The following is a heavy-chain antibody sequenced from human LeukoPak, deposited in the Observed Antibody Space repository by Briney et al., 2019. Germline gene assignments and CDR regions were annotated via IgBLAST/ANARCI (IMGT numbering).Heavy chain of an antibody. CDR1: GYTFTGYY. D-gene: IGHD2-2*01. V-gene: IGHV1-2*02. CDR3: ARDVGEYCSSTNCYASHY. Sequence: ASVKVSCKASGYTFTGYYIHWVRQAPGQGLEWMGWVNPHSGGTNYAQKFQGGVTMTRDTSITTAYMELSSLRSDDTAVYYCARDVGEYCSSTNCYASHYWGQGTLVTVSS. J-gene: IGHJ4*02. CDR2: VNPHSGGT.